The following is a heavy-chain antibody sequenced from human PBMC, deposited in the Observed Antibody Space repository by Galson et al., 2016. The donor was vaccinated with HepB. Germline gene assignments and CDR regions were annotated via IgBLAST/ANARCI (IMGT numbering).Heavy chain of an antibody. V-gene: IGHV3-33*01. CDR3: AREGKGGRVDYYYYMDV. D-gene: IGHD2-15*01. J-gene: IGHJ6*03. Sequence: SLRLSCAASGFTFSDYAMHWVRQAPGKGLEWVTVIWFDGRIIYYAESVKGRFTTSRDDSKGTLYPQMNSLSAEDTAVYYCAREGKGGRVDYYYYMDVWGHGTLVTVS. CDR2: IWFDGRII. CDR1: GFTFSDYA.